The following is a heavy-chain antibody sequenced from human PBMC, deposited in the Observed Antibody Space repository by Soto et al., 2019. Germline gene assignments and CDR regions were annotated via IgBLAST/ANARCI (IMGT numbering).Heavy chain of an antibody. J-gene: IGHJ5*02. V-gene: IGHV3-23*01. Sequence: EVQLLESGGGLVQPGGSLRLSCTASGFTFSSYAMSWVRQAPGKGLEWVSAISGSGGSTYYADSVKGRFTISRDNSKNTLYLQMNSLRAEDTAVYYCAKGGAQLLHYNWFDPWGQGTLVTVSS. CDR2: ISGSGGST. CDR1: GFTFSSYA. D-gene: IGHD2-2*01. CDR3: AKGGAQLLHYNWFDP.